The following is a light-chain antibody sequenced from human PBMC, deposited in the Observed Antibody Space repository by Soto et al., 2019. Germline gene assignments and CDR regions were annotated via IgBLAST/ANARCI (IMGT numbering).Light chain of an antibody. CDR1: QIIVAW. J-gene: IGKJ1*01. Sequence: DIHMTQSPSTVSSSVRDRVTITFLAIQIIVAWLAWYQQKPGKAPKLLIFQASSLESGVPSRFSGSGSGTEFTLTISSLQPDDFATYYCQQYNSFTPWTFGQGTKVDI. CDR3: QQYNSFTPWT. V-gene: IGKV1-5*03. CDR2: QAS.